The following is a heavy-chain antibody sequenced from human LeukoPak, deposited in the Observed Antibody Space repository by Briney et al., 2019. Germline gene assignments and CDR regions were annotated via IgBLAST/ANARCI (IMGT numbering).Heavy chain of an antibody. CDR3: ARLGNSYGYNY. Sequence: GESLKISCKASGYRFTTYWIGWVRQMPGKGLEWMGFIYPGDSETRYSPSFQGQVTISADKSITTAYLQWSSLEASDTAIYFCARLGNSYGYNYWGQGTLVTVSS. CDR1: GYRFTTYW. V-gene: IGHV5-51*01. D-gene: IGHD5-18*01. CDR2: IYPGDSET. J-gene: IGHJ4*02.